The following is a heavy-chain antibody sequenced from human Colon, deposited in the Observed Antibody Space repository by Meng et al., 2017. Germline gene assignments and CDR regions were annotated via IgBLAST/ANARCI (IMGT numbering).Heavy chain of an antibody. CDR3: TTYSDYDFSYDF. J-gene: IGHJ4*02. Sequence: EVQLVESGGGLVKPWGSLRLSCAASGFTFSHAWMSWVRQAPGKGLEWVGHIKRKSDGGTTDYAAPVKGRFSISRDDSKNTLYLQMNSLKTEDTAMYYCTTYSDYDFSYDFWGQGTLVTVSS. D-gene: IGHD5-12*01. V-gene: IGHV3-15*01. CDR2: IKRKSDGGTT. CDR1: GFTFSHAW.